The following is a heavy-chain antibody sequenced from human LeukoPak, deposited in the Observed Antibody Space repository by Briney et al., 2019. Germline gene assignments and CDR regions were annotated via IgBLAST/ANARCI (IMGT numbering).Heavy chain of an antibody. J-gene: IGHJ1*01. CDR1: GFTFNDYY. CDR3: ATYSSLNAREFQH. V-gene: IGHV3-11*04. D-gene: IGHD3-22*01. Sequence: PGGSLRLSCAASGFTFNDYYMTWIRQAPGKGLEWVSHISSSGAAIYADSVKGRFTISRDNGKNSLYVQMNSLSVEDTAVYYCATYSSLNAREFQHWGQGTLVIVSS. CDR2: ISSSGAAI.